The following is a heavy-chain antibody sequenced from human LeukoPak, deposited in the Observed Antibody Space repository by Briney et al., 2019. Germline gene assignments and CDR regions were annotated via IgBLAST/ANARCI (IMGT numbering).Heavy chain of an antibody. CDR1: GGSFSGYY. J-gene: IGHJ6*03. D-gene: IGHD3-3*01. V-gene: IGHV4-34*01. CDR3: ARSAPDYDFWSGYQNYYYYYMDV. Sequence: SETLSLTCAVYGGSFSGYYWSWIRQPPGKGLEWIGEINHSGSTNYNPSLKSRVTISVDTSKNQFSLKLSSVTAADTAVYYCARSAPDYDFWSGYQNYYYYYMDVWGKGTTVTVSS. CDR2: INHSGST.